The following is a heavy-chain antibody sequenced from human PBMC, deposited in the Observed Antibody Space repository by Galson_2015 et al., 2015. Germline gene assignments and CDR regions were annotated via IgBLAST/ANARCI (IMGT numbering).Heavy chain of an antibody. J-gene: IGHJ3*02. CDR1: GYTFTSYG. D-gene: IGHD2-15*01. CDR2: ISAYNGNT. Sequence: SVKVSCKASGYTFTSYGISWVRQAPGQGLEWTGWISAYNGNTNYAQKLQGRVTMTTDTSTSTAYMELRSLRSDDTAVYYCARDRSDIVVVVAAPGAFDIWGQGTMVTVSS. V-gene: IGHV1-18*01. CDR3: ARDRSDIVVVVAAPGAFDI.